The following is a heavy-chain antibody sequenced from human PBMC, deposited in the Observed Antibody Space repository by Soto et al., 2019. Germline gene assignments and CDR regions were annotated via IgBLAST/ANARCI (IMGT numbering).Heavy chain of an antibody. CDR3: AKDIHAAITIDALDI. D-gene: IGHD3-3*01. J-gene: IGHJ3*02. CDR2: ISWNSGSI. Sequence: SLRLSCAASGFPFYDYAMHWVRQAPGKGLEWVSGISWNSGSIGYADSVKGRFTISRDNAKNSLYLQMNSLRAEDTALYYCAKDIHAAITIDALDIWGQGTMVTVSS. V-gene: IGHV3-9*01. CDR1: GFPFYDYA.